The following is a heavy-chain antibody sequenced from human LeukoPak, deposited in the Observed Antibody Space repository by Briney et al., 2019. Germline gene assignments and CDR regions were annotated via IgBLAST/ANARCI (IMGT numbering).Heavy chain of an antibody. Sequence: PSETLSLTCAVYGGSFSGYYWSRIRQPPGKGLEWTGEINHSGSTNYTPSLKSRVTISVDTSKNQFSLKLSSVTAADTAVYYCARGRGRGYSGYVLVDDYWGQGTLVTVSS. CDR2: INHSGST. J-gene: IGHJ4*02. CDR3: ARGRGRGYSGYVLVDDY. CDR1: GGSFSGYY. D-gene: IGHD5-12*01. V-gene: IGHV4-34*01.